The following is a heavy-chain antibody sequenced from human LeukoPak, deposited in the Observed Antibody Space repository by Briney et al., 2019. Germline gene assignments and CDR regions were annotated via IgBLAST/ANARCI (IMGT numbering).Heavy chain of an antibody. J-gene: IGHJ6*02. D-gene: IGHD2/OR15-2a*01. CDR2: ISYSGST. V-gene: IGHV4-31*03. Sequence: SETLSLTCNVSGGSISSGGSYWSWIRQHPGTGLEWIGYISYSGSTYYNPPLKSRVTISVDTSKNQFPLKLSSVTAADTAVYYCARERRNPVGYYGLDVWGQGTTVTVSS. CDR3: ARERRNPVGYYGLDV. CDR1: GGSISSGGSY.